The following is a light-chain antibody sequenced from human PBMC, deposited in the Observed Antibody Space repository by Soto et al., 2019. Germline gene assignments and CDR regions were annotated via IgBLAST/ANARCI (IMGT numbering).Light chain of an antibody. CDR2: EVS. CDR3: SSYTSSRTYVV. Sequence: QSVLTQPASVSGSPGQSINISCTGTSSDVGGSNYVSWYQQYPGKAPKLMTYEVSNRPSGVSNRFSGSKSGNTASLTISGLQAEDEADYYCSSYTSSRTYVVFGGGTKRTVL. J-gene: IGLJ2*01. V-gene: IGLV2-14*01. CDR1: SSDVGGSNY.